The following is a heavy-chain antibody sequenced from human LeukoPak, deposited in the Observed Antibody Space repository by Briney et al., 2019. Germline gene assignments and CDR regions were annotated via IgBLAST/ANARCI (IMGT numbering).Heavy chain of an antibody. V-gene: IGHV3-30*04. Sequence: GGSLRLSCEASGYTFSSYDMHWVRQAPGQGLEWVAVISYDGSNTYYADSVKGRFTISRDNSNNTLYLQLNSLRPEDTAVYYCARENNKWERLTSAYWGQGTLVTVSA. CDR2: ISYDGSNT. J-gene: IGHJ4*02. CDR1: GYTFSSYD. D-gene: IGHD1-26*01. CDR3: ARENNKWERLTSAY.